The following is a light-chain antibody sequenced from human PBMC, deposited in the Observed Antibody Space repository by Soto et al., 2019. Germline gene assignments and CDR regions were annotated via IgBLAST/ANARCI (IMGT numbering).Light chain of an antibody. J-gene: IGKJ1*01. Sequence: DVQMTQSPSTLSASVGDRVTITCRASQSIGDWLAWFQQKPGRAPKLLIYKASSLESGDPSTFSGSASGTEFTLTISSLQPDDFATYYCQQYYDYSWTFGQGTKVDIK. CDR3: QQYYDYSWT. CDR2: KAS. V-gene: IGKV1-5*03. CDR1: QSIGDW.